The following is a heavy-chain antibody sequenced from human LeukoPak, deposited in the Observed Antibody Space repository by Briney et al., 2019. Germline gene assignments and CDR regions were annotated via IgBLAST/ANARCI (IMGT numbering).Heavy chain of an antibody. J-gene: IGHJ4*02. D-gene: IGHD2-2*03. CDR1: GYTFTGYY. CDR2: IKPNSGGT. CDR3: ARVDAPRALYDY. V-gene: IGHV1-2*02. Sequence: ASVKVSCKASGYTFTGYYMHWVRQAPRQGLEWMGWIKPNSGGTNYAQKFQGRVTMTRDTSISTAYMELSRLRSDDTAVYYCARVDAPRALYDYWGQGTLVTVSS.